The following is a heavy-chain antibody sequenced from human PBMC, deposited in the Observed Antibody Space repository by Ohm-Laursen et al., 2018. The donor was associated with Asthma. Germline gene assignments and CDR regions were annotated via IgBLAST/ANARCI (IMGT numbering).Heavy chain of an antibody. V-gene: IGHV3-30*18. D-gene: IGHD2-15*01. Sequence: SLRLSCTASGFTFSSYGMHWVRQAPGKGLEWVAVISYDGSNKYYADSVKSRFTISRDNSKNTLYLQMNSLRAEDTAVYYCAKRGLGDCSGGSCYSDYFGYWGQGTLVTVSS. CDR1: GFTFSSYG. J-gene: IGHJ4*02. CDR3: AKRGLGDCSGGSCYSDYFGY. CDR2: ISYDGSNK.